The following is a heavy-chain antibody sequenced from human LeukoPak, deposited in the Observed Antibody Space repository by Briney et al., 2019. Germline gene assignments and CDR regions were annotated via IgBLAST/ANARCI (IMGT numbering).Heavy chain of an antibody. CDR2: INSDGSST. CDR3: AKRATSSGIAVAGTLGYMDV. V-gene: IGHV3-74*01. CDR1: GVTFSSYG. D-gene: IGHD6-19*01. J-gene: IGHJ6*03. Sequence: GGSLRLSCAASGVTFSSYGMHWVRQAPGKGLVWISRINSDGSSTSYADSVKGRFTISRDNSKNTLYLQMNSLRAEDTAVYYCAKRATSSGIAVAGTLGYMDVWGKGTTVTISS.